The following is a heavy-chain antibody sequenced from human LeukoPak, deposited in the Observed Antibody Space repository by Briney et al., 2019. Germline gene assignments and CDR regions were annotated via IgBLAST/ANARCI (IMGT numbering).Heavy chain of an antibody. V-gene: IGHV3-30-3*01. Sequence: GRSLRLSCAASGFTFSSYSMHWVRQAPGKGLEWVAVISYDGSNKYYADSVKGRFTISRDNSKNTLYLQMNSLRAEDTAVYYCARGDYGDYSPVDPWGQGTLVTVSS. CDR2: ISYDGSNK. J-gene: IGHJ5*02. CDR3: ARGDYGDYSPVDP. D-gene: IGHD4-17*01. CDR1: GFTFSSYS.